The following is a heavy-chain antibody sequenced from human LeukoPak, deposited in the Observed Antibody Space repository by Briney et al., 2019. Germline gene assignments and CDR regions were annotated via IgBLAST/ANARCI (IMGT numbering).Heavy chain of an antibody. D-gene: IGHD6-13*01. CDR3: ARGGIAAADYEYYYYYYMDV. V-gene: IGHV3-21*01. CDR1: RFTFSSYS. CDR2: ISSSGSYI. J-gene: IGHJ6*03. Sequence: GGSLRLSCAASRFTFSSYSMNWVRQAPGKGLEWVSSISSSGSYIYYADSVKGRFTISRDNAKNSLYLQMNSLRAEDTAVYYCARGGIAAADYEYYYYYYMDVWGKGTTVTVSS.